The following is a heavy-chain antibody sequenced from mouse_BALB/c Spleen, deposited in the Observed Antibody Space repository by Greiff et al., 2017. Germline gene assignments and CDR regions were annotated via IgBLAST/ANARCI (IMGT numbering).Heavy chain of an antibody. CDR3: SRSENYDGISYCSMDY. D-gene: IGHD1-1*01. CDR2: ISYSGST. CDR1: GDSITSGY. J-gene: IGHJ4*01. V-gene: IGHV3-8*02. Sequence: DVKLVESGPSLVKPSQTLSLTCSVTGDSITSGYWNWIRKFPGNKLEYMGYISYSGSTYYNPSLKSRISTTRDTSNNQYYLLLNYVTTEDTATYYFSRSENYDGISYCSMDYWGQGTSVTVSA.